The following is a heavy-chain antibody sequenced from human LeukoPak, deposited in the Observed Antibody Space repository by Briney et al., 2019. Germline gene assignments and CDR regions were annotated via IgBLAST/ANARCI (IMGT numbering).Heavy chain of an antibody. J-gene: IGHJ4*02. CDR3: ARGRGYCSSTSCRPFDY. D-gene: IGHD2-2*01. CDR1: GGSISTYY. Sequence: PSETLSLTCTVSGGSISTYYWSWIRQPPGKGLEWIGEINHSGSTNYNPSLKSRVTISVDTSKNQFSLKLSSVTAADTAVYYCARGRGYCSSTSCRPFDYWGQGTLVTVSS. V-gene: IGHV4-34*01. CDR2: INHSGST.